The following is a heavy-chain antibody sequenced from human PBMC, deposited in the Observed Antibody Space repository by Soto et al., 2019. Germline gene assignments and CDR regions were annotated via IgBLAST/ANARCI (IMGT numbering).Heavy chain of an antibody. CDR2: ISGGGDAS. D-gene: IGHD3-3*01. V-gene: IGHV3-23*01. J-gene: IGHJ4*02. CDR3: AKRPTDFWSGYWPSDY. CDR1: GFTFSSYA. Sequence: EVQLLESVGGFVQPGGSLRLSCTASGFTFSSYAMDWVRQAPGKGLEWLSAISGGGDASHYADSVKGRFTISRDNSKNTQFLQMSSLRAEDTAVYYCAKRPTDFWSGYWPSDYWGQGTLVTVSS.